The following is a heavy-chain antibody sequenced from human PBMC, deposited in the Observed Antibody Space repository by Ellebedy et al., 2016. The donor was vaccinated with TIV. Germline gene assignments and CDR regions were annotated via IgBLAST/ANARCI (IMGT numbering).Heavy chain of an antibody. CDR1: GYSISSGHY. D-gene: IGHD2-15*01. CDR2: IYHSGTT. Sequence: SETLSLTCTVSGYSISSGHYWGWIRQPPGKGLEWIGTIYHSGTTYYNPSLKSRVTVTVDASRNQFSLKLSSVTAADTAIYYCAKWCSGEVCTNAYEIWGQGTMVTVSS. J-gene: IGHJ3*02. CDR3: AKWCSGEVCTNAYEI. V-gene: IGHV4-38-2*02.